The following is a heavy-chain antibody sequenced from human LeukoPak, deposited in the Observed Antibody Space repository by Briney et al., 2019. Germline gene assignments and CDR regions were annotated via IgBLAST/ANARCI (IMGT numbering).Heavy chain of an antibody. J-gene: IGHJ4*02. Sequence: SETLSLTCTVSGGSISSYYWSWIRQPPGKGLEWIGYTYYSGSTNYNPSLKSRVTISVDTSKNQFSLKLSSVTAADTAVYYCAGRDVSEGIAAAGKVWGQGTLVTVSS. V-gene: IGHV4-59*08. CDR2: TYYSGST. CDR1: GGSISSYY. CDR3: AGRDVSEGIAAAGKV. D-gene: IGHD6-13*01.